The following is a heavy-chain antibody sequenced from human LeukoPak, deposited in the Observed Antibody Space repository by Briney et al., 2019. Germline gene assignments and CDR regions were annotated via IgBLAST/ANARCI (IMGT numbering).Heavy chain of an antibody. D-gene: IGHD1-26*01. Sequence: GESLKISCKGSGYIFTSYWIGWARQLPGKGLEWMGIIYPGDSDTRYSPSFRGQVTISADKSISTAYLQWSRLKASDTAMYYCARQNSGSHGAFDIWGQGTMVTVSS. CDR2: IYPGDSDT. J-gene: IGHJ3*02. CDR3: ARQNSGSHGAFDI. V-gene: IGHV5-51*01. CDR1: GYIFTSYW.